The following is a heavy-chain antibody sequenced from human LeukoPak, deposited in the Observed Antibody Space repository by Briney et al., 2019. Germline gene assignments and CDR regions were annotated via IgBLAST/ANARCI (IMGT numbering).Heavy chain of an antibody. CDR3: ARGAFTVTTYVDY. V-gene: IGHV4-59*01. Sequence: SETLSLTCTVSGGSISSYYWSWIRQPPGKGLEWIGYIYYSGSTNYNPSLKSRVTISVDMSKNQFSLKVSSVTAADTAVYYCARGAFTVTTYVDYWGQGTLVTVSS. J-gene: IGHJ4*02. CDR1: GGSISSYY. CDR2: IYYSGST. D-gene: IGHD4-17*01.